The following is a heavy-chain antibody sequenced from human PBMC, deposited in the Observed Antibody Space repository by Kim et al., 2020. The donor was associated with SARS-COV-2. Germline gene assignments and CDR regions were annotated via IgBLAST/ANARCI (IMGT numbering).Heavy chain of an antibody. CDR2: IKQDGSEK. V-gene: IGHV3-7*01. CDR3: SRAGRDSSGWPDAFDI. CDR1: GFTFSSYW. J-gene: IGHJ3*02. Sequence: GGSLRLSCAASGFTFSSYWMSWVRQAPGKGLEWVANIKQDGSEKYYVDSVKGRFTISRDNTKNSMYLQMNSLRAEDTAVYYCSRAGRDSSGWPDAFDIWGQGTMGTVSS. D-gene: IGHD6-19*01.